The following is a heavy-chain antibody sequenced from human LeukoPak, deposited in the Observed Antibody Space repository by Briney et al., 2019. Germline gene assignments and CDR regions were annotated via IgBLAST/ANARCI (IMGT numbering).Heavy chain of an antibody. D-gene: IGHD1-14*01. J-gene: IGHJ3*02. CDR2: ISSNGGNT. CDR3: ARLPVDAFDI. V-gene: IGHV3-64*01. Sequence: GGSLRLSCAASRFTFSNYAMHWVRQAPGKGLEHVSAISSNGGNTHYANSVKGRFTISRDNSKNTLYLQMGSLRAEDMAVHYCARLPVDAFDIWGQGTMVTVSS. CDR1: RFTFSNYA.